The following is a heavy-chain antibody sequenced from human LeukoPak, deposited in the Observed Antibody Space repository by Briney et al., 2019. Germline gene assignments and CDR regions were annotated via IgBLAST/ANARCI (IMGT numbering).Heavy chain of an antibody. D-gene: IGHD6-25*01. CDR3: AKGSAAGRPYYFDY. Sequence: GGSLRLSCAASGFIFSNYAMSWVRQAPGKGLEWVSAIDSTGAYTWYADSVKGRFTISKDSSKTILYLQMNGLRAEDAAVYFCAKGSAAGRPYYFDYWGQGTLVTVSS. J-gene: IGHJ4*02. V-gene: IGHV3-23*01. CDR2: IDSTGAYT. CDR1: GFIFSNYA.